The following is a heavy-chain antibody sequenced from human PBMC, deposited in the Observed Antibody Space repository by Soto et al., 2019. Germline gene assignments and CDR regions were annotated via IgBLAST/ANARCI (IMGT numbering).Heavy chain of an antibody. CDR1: GGSISSGGYY. CDR3: ARSPEVPYYFDY. D-gene: IGHD3-10*01. CDR2: IYYSGST. J-gene: IGHJ4*02. V-gene: IGHV4-31*03. Sequence: PSETLSLTCTVSGGSISSGGYYWSWIRQHPGKGLEWIGYIYYSGSTYYNPSLKSRVTISVDTSKNQFSLKLSSVTAADTAVYYCARSPEVPYYFDYWGQGTLVTVSS.